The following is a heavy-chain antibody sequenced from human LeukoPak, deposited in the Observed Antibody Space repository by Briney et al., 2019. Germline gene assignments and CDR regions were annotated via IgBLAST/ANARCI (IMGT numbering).Heavy chain of an antibody. CDR2: IYHSGST. J-gene: IGHJ4*02. CDR3: ARVLLGSAFDY. D-gene: IGHD2-15*01. V-gene: IGHV4-39*07. CDR1: GGSNSSSSYY. Sequence: SETLSLTCTVSGGSNSSSSYYWAWIRQPPGKGLEWIGSIYHSGSTYYNPSLKSRVTISVDTSKNQFSLKLSSVTAADTAVYYCARVLLGSAFDYWGQGTLVTVSS.